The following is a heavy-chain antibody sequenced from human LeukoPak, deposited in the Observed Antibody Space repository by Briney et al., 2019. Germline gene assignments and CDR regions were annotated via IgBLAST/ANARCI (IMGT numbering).Heavy chain of an antibody. CDR1: GGSISGYY. CDR2: INHSGST. V-gene: IGHV4-34*01. CDR3: ARAGGY. Sequence: SETLSLTCTVSGGSISGYYWSWIRQPPGKGLEWIGEINHSGSTNYNPSLKSRVTISVDTSKNQFSLKLSSVTAADTAVYYCARAGGYWGQGTLVTVSS. J-gene: IGHJ4*02.